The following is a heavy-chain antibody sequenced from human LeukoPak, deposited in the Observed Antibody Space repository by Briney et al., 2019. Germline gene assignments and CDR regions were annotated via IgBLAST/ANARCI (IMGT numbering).Heavy chain of an antibody. J-gene: IGHJ5*02. V-gene: IGHV3-48*03. CDR2: ISSTGGTI. CDR3: AKSDPYGDSLIET. D-gene: IGHD4-17*01. Sequence: GGSLRLSCAASGFTFSGYAMNWVRQAPGKELEWLSHISSTGGTIYYADSVKGRLTVSRDNAKNSLYLQMNSLRAEDTAVYYCAKSDPYGDSLIETWGQGALVTVSS. CDR1: GFTFSGYA.